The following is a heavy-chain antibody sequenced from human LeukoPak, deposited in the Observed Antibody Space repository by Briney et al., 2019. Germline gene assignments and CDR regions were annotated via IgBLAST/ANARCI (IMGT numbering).Heavy chain of an antibody. D-gene: IGHD2-2*01. CDR1: GGSISSYY. Sequence: SETLSLTCTVSGGSISSYYWSWIRQPPGKGLEWIGYIDYSGSTNYNPSLKSRVTISVDTSKNQFSLKLSSVTAADTAVYYCARVRPAGGYYFDYWGQGTLVTVSS. CDR3: ARVRPAGGYYFDY. J-gene: IGHJ4*02. CDR2: IDYSGST. V-gene: IGHV4-59*01.